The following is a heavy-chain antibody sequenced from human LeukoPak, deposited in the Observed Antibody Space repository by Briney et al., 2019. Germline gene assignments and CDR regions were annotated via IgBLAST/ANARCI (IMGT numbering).Heavy chain of an antibody. CDR3: ARGSLVPAAPGIKPFDY. D-gene: IGHD2-2*01. Sequence: PGRSLRLSCAASGFTFSSYGMHWVRQAPGKGLEWVANIKRDGSEKYYVDSVKGRFTISRDNAKNSLYLQMNSLRAEDTAVYYCARGSLVPAAPGIKPFDYWGQGTLVTVSS. V-gene: IGHV3-7*01. CDR2: IKRDGSEK. CDR1: GFTFSSYG. J-gene: IGHJ4*02.